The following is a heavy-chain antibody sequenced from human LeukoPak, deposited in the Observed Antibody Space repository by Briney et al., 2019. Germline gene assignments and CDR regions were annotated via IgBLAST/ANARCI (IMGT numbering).Heavy chain of an antibody. D-gene: IGHD4-17*01. CDR3: VTVKWLDP. J-gene: IGHJ5*02. CDR1: GFTFSSYG. V-gene: IGHV3-30*02. CDR2: IQYDGRNK. Sequence: PGGSLTLSCASSGFTFSSYGMHWVRQPPGWGLEGVGFIQYDGRNKKYADSVKGRFTISRDNSKNKLFLQMDNLRLDDTAVYLRVTVKWLDPWGQGTLVTVSS.